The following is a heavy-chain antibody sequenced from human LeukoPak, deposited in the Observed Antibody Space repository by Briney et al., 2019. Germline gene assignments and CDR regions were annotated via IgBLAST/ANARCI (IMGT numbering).Heavy chain of an antibody. Sequence: PSETLSLTCTVSGGSISSSSCYWGWIRQPPGKGLEWIGSIYYSGSTYYNPSLKSRVTISVDTSKNQFSLKLSSVTAADTAVYYCARRAPLEWELEVDDAFDIWGQGTMVTVSS. CDR3: ARRAPLEWELEVDDAFDI. V-gene: IGHV4-39*01. CDR2: IYYSGST. CDR1: GGSISSSSCY. J-gene: IGHJ3*02. D-gene: IGHD1-26*01.